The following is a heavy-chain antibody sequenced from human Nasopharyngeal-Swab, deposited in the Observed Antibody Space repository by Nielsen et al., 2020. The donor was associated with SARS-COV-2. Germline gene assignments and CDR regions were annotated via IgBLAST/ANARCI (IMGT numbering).Heavy chain of an antibody. CDR2: ISGSGGST. V-gene: IGHV3-23*01. J-gene: IGHJ5*02. D-gene: IGHD5-12*01. Sequence: GGSLRLSCAASGFTFSNYAMTWVRQAPGKGLEWVSVISGSGGSTYYADSVKGRFTVSRDNSKNTLYLQMNSLRGEDTAIYYCVKDLAYDEVSWGQGTLVTVSS. CDR3: VKDLAYDEVS. CDR1: GFTFSNYA.